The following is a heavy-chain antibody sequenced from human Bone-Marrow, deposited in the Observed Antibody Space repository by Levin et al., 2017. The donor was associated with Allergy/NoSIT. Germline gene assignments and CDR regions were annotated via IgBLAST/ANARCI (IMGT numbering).Heavy chain of an antibody. D-gene: IGHD6-6*01. J-gene: IGHJ5*02. CDR2: MNPNSGGR. V-gene: IGHV1-8*01. CDR1: GYSFNNYD. CDR3: ARASIAARLWWFDP. Sequence: GASVKVSCKASGYSFNNYDVNWVRQAPGLGLEWMGWMNPNSGGRGYGRQFQGRLTMTADKSINTAYMELTNLTFEDTATYYCARASIAARLWWFDPWGHGTLVTVSS.